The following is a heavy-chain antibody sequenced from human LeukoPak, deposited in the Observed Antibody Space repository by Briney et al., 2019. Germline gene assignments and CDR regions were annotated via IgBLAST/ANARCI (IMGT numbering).Heavy chain of an antibody. CDR2: IYHSGST. D-gene: IGHD4-11*01. V-gene: IGHV4-30-2*01. CDR3: ATRTVTSGPDY. Sequence: SETLSLTCTVSGGSISSGGYYWSWIRQPPGKGLEWIGYIYHSGSTYYNPSLKSRVTISVDRSKNQFSLKLSSVTAADTAVYYCATRTVTSGPDYWGQGTLVTVSS. CDR1: GGSISSGGYY. J-gene: IGHJ4*02.